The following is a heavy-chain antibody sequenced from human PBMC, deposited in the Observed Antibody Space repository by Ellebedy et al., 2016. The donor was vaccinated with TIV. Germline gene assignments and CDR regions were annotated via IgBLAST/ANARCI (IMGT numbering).Heavy chain of an antibody. V-gene: IGHV3-30*01. J-gene: IGHJ5*02. D-gene: IGHD6-19*01. CDR3: AREGHTSGRCGDFEP. CDR1: GVSSTNHI. Sequence: GESLKISCVLSGVSSTNHILHWVRQAPGEGLEWVAGISYIDGSTYYADSVRGRFTISRDNYRNTLQMNSLTPEDTALYYCAREGHTSGRCGDFEPWGQGTLVIVSS. CDR2: ISYIDGST.